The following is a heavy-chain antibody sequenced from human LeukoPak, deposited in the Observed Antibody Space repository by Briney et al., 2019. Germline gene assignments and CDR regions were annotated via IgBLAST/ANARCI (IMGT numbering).Heavy chain of an antibody. Sequence: GGSLRLSCAASGVTVSSNYMSWVRQAPGKGLEWVSVIYSGGSTYYADSVKGRFTISRDNSKTTLYLQMNSLRAEDTAVYYCARVVFDAFDIWGQGTMVTVSS. V-gene: IGHV3-53*01. CDR1: GVTVSSNY. CDR2: IYSGGST. J-gene: IGHJ3*02. CDR3: ARVVFDAFDI.